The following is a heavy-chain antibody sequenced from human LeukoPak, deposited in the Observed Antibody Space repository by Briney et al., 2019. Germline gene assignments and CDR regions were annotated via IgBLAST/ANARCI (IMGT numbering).Heavy chain of an antibody. V-gene: IGHV4-61*02. D-gene: IGHD3-3*01. CDR3: ARDPRAAYDFWSGYEASAFDI. Sequence: PSETLSLTCTVSGGSISSGSYYWSWIRQPAGKGLEWIGRIYTSGSTNYNPSFKSRVTISVDTSKNQFSLKLSSVTAADTAVYYCARDPRAAYDFWSGYEASAFDIWGQGTMVTVSS. J-gene: IGHJ3*02. CDR1: GGSISSGSYY. CDR2: IYTSGST.